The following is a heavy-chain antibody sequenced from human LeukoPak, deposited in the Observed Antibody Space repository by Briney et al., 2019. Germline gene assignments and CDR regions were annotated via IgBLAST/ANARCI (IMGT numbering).Heavy chain of an antibody. CDR3: TRESPGTTGFDY. CDR2: IYSDGSGT. V-gene: IGHV3-74*01. Sequence: EGSLRLSCAASGFTFSSYEMNWVRQAQGKGLVWVSRIYSDGSGTTYADSVKGRFTISRDNAKNTLYLQMNSLRAEDTAVYYCTRESPGTTGFDYWGQGTLVTVSS. J-gene: IGHJ4*02. CDR1: GFTFSSYE. D-gene: IGHD1-1*01.